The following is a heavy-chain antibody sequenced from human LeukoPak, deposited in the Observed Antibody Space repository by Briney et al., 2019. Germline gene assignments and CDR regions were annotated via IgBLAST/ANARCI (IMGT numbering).Heavy chain of an antibody. CDR3: AELGITMIGGV. Sequence: GGSLRLSCAASGLTFSSYWMSWVRQAPGKGLEGVAVISYDGSNIYYADSVKGRFTISRDNAKNSLYLQMNSLRAEDTAVYYCAELGITMIGGVWGKGTTVTISS. J-gene: IGHJ6*04. CDR2: ISYDGSNI. D-gene: IGHD3-10*02. V-gene: IGHV3-30*18. CDR1: GLTFSSYW.